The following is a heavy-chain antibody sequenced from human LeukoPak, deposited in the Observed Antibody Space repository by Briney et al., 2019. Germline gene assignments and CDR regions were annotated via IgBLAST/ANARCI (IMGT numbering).Heavy chain of an antibody. J-gene: IGHJ4*02. CDR3: AKRFLPGGYSFDY. CDR1: GFTFSNFA. V-gene: IGHV3-23*01. D-gene: IGHD3-9*01. Sequence: GGSLRLSCAASGFTFSNFAMTWVRKAPGKGLKWFAAISGSRVLAFYADSVRGWFTISRDIPKNTLYLQRNSLRAEDTAVYYCAKRFLPGGYSFDYWGQGTLVTVSS. CDR2: ISGSRVLA.